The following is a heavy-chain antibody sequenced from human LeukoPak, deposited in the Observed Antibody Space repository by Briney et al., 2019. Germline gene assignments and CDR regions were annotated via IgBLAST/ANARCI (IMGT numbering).Heavy chain of an antibody. CDR2: ISYSGST. CDR1: GGSISSGGYY. CDR3: ARVGSGYDPIDC. V-gene: IGHV4-31*03. J-gene: IGHJ4*02. D-gene: IGHD5-12*01. Sequence: SQTLSLTCTVSGGSISSGGYYWSWIRQHPGKGLEWIAYISYSGSTYYNPSLKSRFTISVDTSKNQFSLKLSSVTAADTAVYYCARVGSGYDPIDCWGQGTLVTVSS.